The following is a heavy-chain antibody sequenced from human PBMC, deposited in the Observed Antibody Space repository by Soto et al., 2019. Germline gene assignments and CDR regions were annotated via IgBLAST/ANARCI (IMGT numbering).Heavy chain of an antibody. Sequence: QVQLQESGPGLVKPSQTLSLTCTVSGGSISSGGYYWSWIRQHPGKGLEWIGYIYYSGSTYYNPSLKGRVTISVDTSKNQFSLKLSSVTAAATAVYYCARTEYYDILTGHNNNWFDPWGQGTLVTVSS. CDR3: ARTEYYDILTGHNNNWFDP. J-gene: IGHJ5*02. V-gene: IGHV4-31*03. CDR2: IYYSGST. D-gene: IGHD3-9*01. CDR1: GGSISSGGYY.